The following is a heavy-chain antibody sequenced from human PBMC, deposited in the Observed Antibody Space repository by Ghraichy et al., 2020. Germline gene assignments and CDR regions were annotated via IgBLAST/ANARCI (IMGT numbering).Heavy chain of an antibody. V-gene: IGHV4-30-2*01. CDR1: GGSIASGDYF. J-gene: IGHJ3*02. CDR2: IYHSGST. CDR3: ARAPYDDDGFYDDAFDI. Sequence: SETLSLTCAVSGGSIASGDYFWSWIRQPPGKGLEWIGYIYHSGSTYYSPSLKSRVTISADRSKNQISLKLSSVTAADTAVYYCARAPYDDDGFYDDAFDIWGQGTMVTVSS. D-gene: IGHD3-22*01.